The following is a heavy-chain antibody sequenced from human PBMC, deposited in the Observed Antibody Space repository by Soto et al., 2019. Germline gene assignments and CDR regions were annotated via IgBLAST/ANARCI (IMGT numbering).Heavy chain of an antibody. Sequence: GGSLRLSCAASGFTFSSYAMSWVRQAPGKGLEWVSAISGSGGSTYYADSVKGRFTISRDNSKNTLYLQMNSLRAEDTAVYYCARGPSYSDSYFDYWGQGTLVTVSS. CDR2: ISGSGGST. CDR1: GFTFSSYA. D-gene: IGHD4-17*01. V-gene: IGHV3-23*01. J-gene: IGHJ4*02. CDR3: ARGPSYSDSYFDY.